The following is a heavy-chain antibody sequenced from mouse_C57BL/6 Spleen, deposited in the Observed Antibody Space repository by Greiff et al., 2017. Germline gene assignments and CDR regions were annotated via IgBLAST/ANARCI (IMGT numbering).Heavy chain of an antibody. J-gene: IGHJ2*01. V-gene: IGHV1-55*01. D-gene: IGHD1-1*02. CDR3: ARSGYGPFAY. CDR1: GYTFTSYW. CDR2: SYTGSGST. Sequence: VKLQESGAELVKPGASVKMSGKASGYTFTSYWITWVKQRPGKGLEWSGDSYTGSGSTNYNEKFKSKATLTVGTSSSTAYMQLLSLTSEDYAVYDCARSGYGPFAYWGQGTTLTVSS.